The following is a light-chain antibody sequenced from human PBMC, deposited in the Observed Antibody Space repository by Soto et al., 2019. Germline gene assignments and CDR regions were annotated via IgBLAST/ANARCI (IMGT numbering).Light chain of an antibody. CDR2: DAS. CDR3: QHYGRSRT. J-gene: IGKJ1*01. CDR1: QGVGSYY. Sequence: FSQAPRTLSLSTGERATLSCRASQGVGSYYLAWYQQKPGQAPRLLIYDASTRATGIPDRFSGSGSGTDFTLTISRLEPEDFAVYYCQHYGRSRTFGQGTKVDIK. V-gene: IGKV3-20*01.